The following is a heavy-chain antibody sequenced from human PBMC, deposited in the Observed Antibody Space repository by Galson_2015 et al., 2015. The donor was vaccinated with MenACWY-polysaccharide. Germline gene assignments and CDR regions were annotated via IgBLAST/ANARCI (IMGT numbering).Heavy chain of an antibody. Sequence: SLRLSCAASGFSFGSYGMHWVRQAPGQGLEWVANVKPDGSDKYYVASVKGRFTISKDNAKHSLYLQMDSLRPEDTAMYYCARDPGNSIPAWGAFDIWGQGTMVTVSS. V-gene: IGHV3-7*01. CDR1: GFSFGSYG. J-gene: IGHJ3*02. CDR2: VKPDGSDK. D-gene: IGHD6-25*01. CDR3: ARDPGNSIPAWGAFDI.